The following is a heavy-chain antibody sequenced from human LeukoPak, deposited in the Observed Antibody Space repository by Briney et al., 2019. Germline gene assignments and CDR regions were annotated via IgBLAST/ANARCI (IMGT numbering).Heavy chain of an antibody. D-gene: IGHD5-12*01. J-gene: IGHJ4*02. CDR2: ISRSSSSI. V-gene: IGHV3-48*01. CDR1: GFDFTTHS. Sequence: AGGSLRLSCAVSGFDFTTHSMNWVRQAPGKGLEWLAYISRSSSSIYYTDSVKGRFTISRDNDKNSLYLQMNSLRAEDTAVYYCARDLRGFDYWGQGTLVTVSS. CDR3: ARDLRGFDY.